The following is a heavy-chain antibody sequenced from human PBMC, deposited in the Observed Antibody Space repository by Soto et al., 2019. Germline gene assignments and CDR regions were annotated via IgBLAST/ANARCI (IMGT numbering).Heavy chain of an antibody. CDR1: GSTFRNHD. V-gene: IGHV3-23*01. CDR2: INGPATST. Sequence: LSLSCVASGSTFRNHDMNWVRQPPGKGLEYVANINGPATSTSYADAVKGRFTISRDNSKDTLYLELNSLRVEDTAVYYCVKDPNWEWGYWGQGTLVTVSS. J-gene: IGHJ4*02. D-gene: IGHD1-1*01. CDR3: VKDPNWEWGY.